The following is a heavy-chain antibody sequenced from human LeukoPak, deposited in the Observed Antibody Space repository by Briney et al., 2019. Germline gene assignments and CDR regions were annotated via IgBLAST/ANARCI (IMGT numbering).Heavy chain of an antibody. V-gene: IGHV1-18*01. CDR1: GYTFTSYG. CDR2: ISAYNGNT. Sequence: ASVKVSCTASGYTFTSYGISWVRQAPGQGLEWMGWISAYNGNTNYAQKLQGRVTMTTDTSTSTAYMELRSLRSDDTAVYYCARDLYYYGSGSYSRFDPWGQGTLVTVSS. CDR3: ARDLYYYGSGSYSRFDP. J-gene: IGHJ5*02. D-gene: IGHD3-10*01.